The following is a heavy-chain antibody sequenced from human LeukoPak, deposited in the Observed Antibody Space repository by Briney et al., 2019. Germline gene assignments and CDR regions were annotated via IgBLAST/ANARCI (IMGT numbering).Heavy chain of an antibody. CDR1: GGSISSGGYY. CDR3: ARAWGGSGKFDY. V-gene: IGHV4-31*03. CDR2: IYYSGST. Sequence: SETLSLTCTVSGGSISSGGYYWSWIRQHPGKGLEWIGYIYYSGSTCYNPSLKSRVTISVDTSKNQFSLKLSSVTAADTAVYYCARAWGGSGKFDYWGQGTLVTVSS. D-gene: IGHD3-16*01. J-gene: IGHJ4*02.